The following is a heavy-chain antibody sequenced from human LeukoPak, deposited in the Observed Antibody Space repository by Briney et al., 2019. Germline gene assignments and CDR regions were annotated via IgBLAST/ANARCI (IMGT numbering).Heavy chain of an antibody. D-gene: IGHD6-13*01. J-gene: IGHJ3*01. CDR3: AKDIEPISSSWDASDV. V-gene: IGHV3-23*01. Sequence: PGGSLRLSCAASGFTFSGYAMSWVRQAAGKGLEWVSAIYGSGGSTYYADSVKGRFTISRDNSKNTLYLQMNSLRADDTAVYYCAKDIEPISSSWDASDVWGQGTMVTVSS. CDR2: IYGSGGST. CDR1: GFTFSGYA.